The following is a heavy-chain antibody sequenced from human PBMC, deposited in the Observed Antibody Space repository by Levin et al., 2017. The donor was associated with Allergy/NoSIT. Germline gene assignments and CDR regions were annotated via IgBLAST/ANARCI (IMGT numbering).Heavy chain of an antibody. V-gene: IGHV3-20*04. J-gene: IGHJ6*02. Sequence: SCAASGFTFDDYGMTWVRQAPGKGLEWVSGIFWNGGNTGYADSVKGRFTISRDNAKNSLYLQMNSLRAEDTALYYWARGISGSAGGYYYGMDVWGQGTTVTVSS. CDR3: ARGISGSAGGYYYGMDV. CDR2: IFWNGGNT. CDR1: GFTFDDYG. D-gene: IGHD5-12*01.